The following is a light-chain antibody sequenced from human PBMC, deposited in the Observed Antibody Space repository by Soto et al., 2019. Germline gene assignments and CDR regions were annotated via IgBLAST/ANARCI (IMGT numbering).Light chain of an antibody. CDR1: QFISNS. J-gene: IGKJ5*01. V-gene: IGKV3-15*01. CDR3: QQYNSWPIT. Sequence: EIVMTQSPATLSVSPGERVTLSCRASQFISNSLAWYQQRPGQPPRLLIYGASTRAAGISARFSGSGSGTEFTLTISSLQSEDFAVYYCQQYNSWPITFGQGTRLEIK. CDR2: GAS.